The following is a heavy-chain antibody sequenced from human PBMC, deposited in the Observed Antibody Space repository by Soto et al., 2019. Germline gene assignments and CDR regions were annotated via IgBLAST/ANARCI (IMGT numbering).Heavy chain of an antibody. CDR1: GGTFSSYS. V-gene: IGHV1-69*02. CDR2: IIPILGIT. Sequence: QVQLVQSGAEVKKPGSSVKVSCKASGGTFSSYSISWVRQARGQGPEWMGRIIPILGITNYAQKFQGRVTITADKSTSTAYMELSSLRSEDTAVYYCAIVLRRDGYNVGDYWGQGTLVTVSS. D-gene: IGHD5-12*01. J-gene: IGHJ4*02. CDR3: AIVLRRDGYNVGDY.